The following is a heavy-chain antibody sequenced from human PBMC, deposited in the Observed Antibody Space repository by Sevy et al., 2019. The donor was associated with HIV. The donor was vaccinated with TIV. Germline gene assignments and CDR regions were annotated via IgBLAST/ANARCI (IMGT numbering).Heavy chain of an antibody. J-gene: IGHJ4*02. CDR3: ARAEGVIGGIDY. V-gene: IGHV1-69*13. D-gene: IGHD3-16*02. CDR2: ISPIFGTA. CDR1: GGTFSSYA. Sequence: ASVKVSCKASGGTFSSYAISWVRQAPGQGLEWMGGISPIFGTANYAQKFQGRVTITADESTSTAYMELSSLRSEDTAVYYCARAEGVIGGIDYWGQGTMVTVSS.